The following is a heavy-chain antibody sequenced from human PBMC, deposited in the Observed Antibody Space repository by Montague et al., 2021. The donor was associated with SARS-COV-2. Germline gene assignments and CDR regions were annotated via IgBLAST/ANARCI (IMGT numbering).Heavy chain of an antibody. D-gene: IGHD2-15*01. CDR3: AKGGYCSGGSCDNWFDP. Sequence: SLRLSCPASGFTFDDYAMHWVRQAPGKGLEWVSGISWNSGSIGYADSVXGRFTISRDNAKNSLYLQMNSLRAEDTALYYCAKGGYCSGGSCDNWFDPWGQGTLVTVSS. CDR2: ISWNSGSI. J-gene: IGHJ5*02. V-gene: IGHV3-9*01. CDR1: GFTFDDYA.